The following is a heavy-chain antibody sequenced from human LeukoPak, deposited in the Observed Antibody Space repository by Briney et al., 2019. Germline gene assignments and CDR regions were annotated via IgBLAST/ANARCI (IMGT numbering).Heavy chain of an antibody. CDR3: ARDSPYSRQKKNWFDP. Sequence: GASVKVSCKASGYTFTSYGISWVRQAPGQGLEWMGWISGYNGNTHYAQKLQGRVTMTTDTSTSTAFMELRSLRSDDTAVYYCARDSPYSRQKKNWFDPWGQGTLVTVSS. J-gene: IGHJ5*02. CDR1: GYTFTSYG. CDR2: ISGYNGNT. D-gene: IGHD6-13*01. V-gene: IGHV1-18*01.